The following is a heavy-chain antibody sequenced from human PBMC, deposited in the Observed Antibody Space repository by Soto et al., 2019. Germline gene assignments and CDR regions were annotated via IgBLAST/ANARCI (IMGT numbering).Heavy chain of an antibody. CDR2: IYYSGST. D-gene: IGHD3-9*01. CDR1: GDSFSRYY. J-gene: IGHJ4*02. V-gene: IGHV4-59*08. Sequence: PSETLSLTCTVSGDSFSRYYWSWIRQPPGKGLEWIGYIYYSGSTNYNPSLKSRVTISVDTSKNQFSLKLSSVTAADTAVYYCARNGRVRYFDWGQGTLVTVSS. CDR3: ARNGRVRYFD.